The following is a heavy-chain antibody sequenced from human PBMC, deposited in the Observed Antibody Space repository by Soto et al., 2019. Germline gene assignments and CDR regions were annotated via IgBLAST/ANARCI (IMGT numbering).Heavy chain of an antibody. CDR1: GFTFSSYA. D-gene: IGHD6-13*01. J-gene: IGHJ6*02. V-gene: IGHV3-30-3*01. Sequence: QVQLVESGGGVVQPGRSLRLSCAASGFTFSSYAMHWVRQAPGKGLEWVAVISYDGSNTYYADSVKGRFTISRDNSKXXLXXQMHSLRAEDTAVYYCARDLGAYSSSGRYYYGMDVWGQGTTVTVSS. CDR2: ISYDGSNT. CDR3: ARDLGAYSSSGRYYYGMDV.